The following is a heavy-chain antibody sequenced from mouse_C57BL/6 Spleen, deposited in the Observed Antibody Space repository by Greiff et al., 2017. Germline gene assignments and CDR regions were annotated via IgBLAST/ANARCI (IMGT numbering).Heavy chain of an antibody. Sequence: VKLMESGPELVKPGASVKISCKASGYAFSSSWMNWVKQRPGKGLEWIGRIYPGDGDTNYNGKFKGKATLTADKSSSTAYMQLSSLTSEDSAVYFCAREGLGREDYWGQGTTLTVSS. CDR1: GYAFSSSW. V-gene: IGHV1-82*01. D-gene: IGHD4-1*01. J-gene: IGHJ2*01. CDR2: IYPGDGDT. CDR3: AREGLGREDY.